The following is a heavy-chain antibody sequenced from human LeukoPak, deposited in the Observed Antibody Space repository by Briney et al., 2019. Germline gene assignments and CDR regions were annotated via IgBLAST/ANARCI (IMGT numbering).Heavy chain of an antibody. CDR1: GGSISSYY. CDR2: IYYSGST. D-gene: IGHD6-19*01. CDR3: ARFIAVAGHDY. V-gene: IGHV4-59*01. J-gene: IGHJ4*02. Sequence: SETLSLTCTVSGGSISSYYWSWIRQPPGKGLEWIGYIYYSGSTNYNASLMNRVTISVDTSKNQFSLKLSSVTAADTAVYYCARFIAVAGHDYWGQGTLVTVSS.